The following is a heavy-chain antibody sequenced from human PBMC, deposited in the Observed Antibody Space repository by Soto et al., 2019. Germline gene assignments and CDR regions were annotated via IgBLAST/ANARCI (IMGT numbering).Heavy chain of an antibody. J-gene: IGHJ4*02. D-gene: IGHD3-3*01. Sequence: EVQLVESGGGLVKPGGSLRLSCAGSGFTFNTYSLNWVRQAPGKGLEWVSFISSSDYIYYADSVKGRFTISRDNAKNSVYLQMNSLRGEDTAIYYCARQDERRSGYPGEFDSWGQGTLVTVSS. V-gene: IGHV3-21*01. CDR3: ARQDERRSGYPGEFDS. CDR1: GFTFNTYS. CDR2: ISSSDYI.